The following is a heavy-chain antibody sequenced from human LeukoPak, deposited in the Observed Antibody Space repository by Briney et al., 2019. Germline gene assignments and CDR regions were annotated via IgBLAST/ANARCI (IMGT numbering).Heavy chain of an antibody. V-gene: IGHV4-34*01. Sequence: SETLSLTCAVYGGSFSGYYWSWIRQPPGKGLEWIGELNHSGSTNYNPSLKSRVTISVDTSKNQFSLKLSSVTAADTAVYYCAKVLGNSSGYYRYYFDYWGQGTLVTVSS. J-gene: IGHJ4*02. D-gene: IGHD3-22*01. CDR2: LNHSGST. CDR3: AKVLGNSSGYYRYYFDY. CDR1: GGSFSGYY.